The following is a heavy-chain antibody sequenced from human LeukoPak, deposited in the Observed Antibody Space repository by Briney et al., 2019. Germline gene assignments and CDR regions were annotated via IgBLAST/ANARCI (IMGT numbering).Heavy chain of an antibody. D-gene: IGHD3-10*01. V-gene: IGHV7-4-1*02. CDR2: INTNTGNP. Sequence: GASVKVSCKASGYTFTGYYMHWVRQAPGQGLGWMGWINTNTGNPTYAQGFTGRFVFSLDTSVSTAYLQISSLKADDTAVYYCARVLSRWFGENYYYYIDVWGKGTTVTIPS. CDR3: ARVLSRWFGENYYYYIDV. CDR1: GYTFTGYY. J-gene: IGHJ6*03.